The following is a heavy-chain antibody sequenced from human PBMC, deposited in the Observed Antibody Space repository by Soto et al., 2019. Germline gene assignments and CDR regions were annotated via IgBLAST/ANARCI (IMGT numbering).Heavy chain of an antibody. CDR1: GGILRYSA. CDR2: IVPIFGTA. V-gene: IGHV1-69*01. Sequence: QVHLVQSGAEVKKPGSSVKVSCKASGGILRYSAINWVRQAPGQGLEWMGGIVPIFGTATYAQKFQGRVTISADESTSTAYMELSSLRSEDTAVYYCAREISSGTTRFYFDYWGQGTLVTVPS. CDR3: AREISSGTTRFYFDY. J-gene: IGHJ4*02. D-gene: IGHD1-7*01.